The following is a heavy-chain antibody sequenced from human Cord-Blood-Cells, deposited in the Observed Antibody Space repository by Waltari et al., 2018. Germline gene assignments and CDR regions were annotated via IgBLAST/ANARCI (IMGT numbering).Heavy chain of an antibody. Sequence: QVQLVQSGAEVKKPGASVKVSCKASGYTFTGYYMHWVRQAPGQGLEWMGWINPNSGGTNYAQKFQGRVTMTRDTSISTAYMELSRLRSDDTAVYYCARGEAQVGVVVVAAVDYWGQGTLVTVSS. CDR1: GYTFTGYY. J-gene: IGHJ4*02. CDR3: ARGEAQVGVVVVAAVDY. D-gene: IGHD2-15*01. CDR2: INPNSGGT. V-gene: IGHV1-2*02.